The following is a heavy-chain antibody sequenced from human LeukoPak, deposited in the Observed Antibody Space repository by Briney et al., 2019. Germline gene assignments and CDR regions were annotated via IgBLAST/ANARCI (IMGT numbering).Heavy chain of an antibody. CDR1: GGTFSSYA. CDR2: IIAGNGNI. J-gene: IGHJ4*01. V-gene: IGHV1-3*01. D-gene: IGHD5-12*01. CDR3: ARDHGYDSFFDY. Sequence: ASVKVSCKASGGTFSSYAISWVRQAPGQGLEWMGGIIAGNGNIKYSHLLQGRVTISRDTHANTVYMELTRLKAEDTAVYFCARDHGYDSFFDYWGQGTLVTVSS.